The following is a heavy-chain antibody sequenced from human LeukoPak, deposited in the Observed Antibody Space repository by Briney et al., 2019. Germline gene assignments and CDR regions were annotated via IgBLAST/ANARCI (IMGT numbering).Heavy chain of an antibody. CDR1: GYTFADYY. D-gene: IGHD1-26*01. CDR2: INPNSGGT. Sequence: ASVKVSCKASGYTFADYYMQWVRQAPGQGLEWMGWINPNSGGTNYAQKFQGRVTMTRDTSISTAYMELSSLRSDDSAVYYCARGVSGAYYYYYMDVCGKGTTVTVSS. V-gene: IGHV1-2*02. CDR3: ARGVSGAYYYYYMDV. J-gene: IGHJ6*03.